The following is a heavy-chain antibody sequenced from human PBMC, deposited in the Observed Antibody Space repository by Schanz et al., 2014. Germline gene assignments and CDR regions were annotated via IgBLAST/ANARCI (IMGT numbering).Heavy chain of an antibody. V-gene: IGHV1-69*04. CDR2: FIPILDVG. D-gene: IGHD3-9*01. Sequence: QVQLVQSGAEVKKPGASLKISCKASGYTFTNFFLHWVRQAPGQGLEWVGRFIPILDVGNYAQQFQGRVTITADRSTSTAYMELRSLRSDNTAVYYCARVQDDILTGSEYYYGMDVWGQGTTVTVSS. CDR3: ARVQDDILTGSEYYYGMDV. CDR1: GYTFTNFF. J-gene: IGHJ6*02.